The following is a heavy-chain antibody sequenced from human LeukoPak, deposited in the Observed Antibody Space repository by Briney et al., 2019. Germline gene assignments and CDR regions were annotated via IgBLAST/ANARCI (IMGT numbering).Heavy chain of an antibody. CDR1: GGTFSSYT. D-gene: IGHD1-1*01. V-gene: IGHV1-69*02. CDR2: IIPILGIA. J-gene: IGHJ4*02. CDR3: ASFRTGTTYWKFDY. Sequence: SVTVSCKASGGTFSSYTISWVRQAPGQGLEWMGRIIPILGIANYAQNFQGRVTITADKSTSTAYMELSSLRSEDTAVYYCASFRTGTTYWKFDYWGQGTLVTVSS.